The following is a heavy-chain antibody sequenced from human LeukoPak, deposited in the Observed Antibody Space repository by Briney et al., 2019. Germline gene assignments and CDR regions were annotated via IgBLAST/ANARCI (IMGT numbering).Heavy chain of an antibody. Sequence: ASVKVSCKASGGTFSSYAISWVRQAPGQGPEWMGVINPRGGVTSYPQKFQGRVTVTRDTSTSTVYVELGSLTSEDTAVYYCARAPYPRYSSSWFFDYWGQGTLVTVSS. D-gene: IGHD6-13*01. CDR2: INPRGGVT. CDR3: ARAPYPRYSSSWFFDY. V-gene: IGHV1-46*01. J-gene: IGHJ4*02. CDR1: GGTFSSYA.